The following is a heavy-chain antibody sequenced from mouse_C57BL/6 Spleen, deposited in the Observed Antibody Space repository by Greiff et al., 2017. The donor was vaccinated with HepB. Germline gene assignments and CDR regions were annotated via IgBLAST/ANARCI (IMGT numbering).Heavy chain of an antibody. V-gene: IGHV7-3*01. J-gene: IGHJ2*01. CDR1: GFTFTDYY. CDR2: IRNKANGYTT. Sequence: EVHLVESGGGLVQPGGSLSLSCAASGFTFTDYYMSWVRQPPGKALEWLGFIRNKANGYTTEYSASVKGRFTISRDNSQSILYLQMNALRAEDSATYYCARSLHYYGSSTFYFDYWGQGTTLTVSS. CDR3: ARSLHYYGSSTFYFDY. D-gene: IGHD1-1*01.